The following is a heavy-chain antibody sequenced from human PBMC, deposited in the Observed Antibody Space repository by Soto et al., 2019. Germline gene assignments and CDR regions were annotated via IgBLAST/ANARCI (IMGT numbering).Heavy chain of an antibody. CDR3: ARESFYDSGGFHGFDY. V-gene: IGHV4-59*01. CDR2: IYYSGST. D-gene: IGHD3-22*01. CDR1: VGSISSYY. Sequence: SETLSLTCTVSVGSISSYYWSWIRQPPGKGLEWIGYIYYSGSTNYNPSLKSRVTISVDTSKNQFSLKLSSVTAADTAVYYCARESFYDSGGFHGFDYWGQGTLVTVSS. J-gene: IGHJ4*02.